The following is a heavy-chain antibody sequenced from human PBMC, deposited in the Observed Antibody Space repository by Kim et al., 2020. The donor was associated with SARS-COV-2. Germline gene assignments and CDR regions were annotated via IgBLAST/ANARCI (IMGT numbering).Heavy chain of an antibody. J-gene: IGHJ4*02. CDR2: ISGSGGST. CDR1: GFTFSSYA. CDR3: STPYCSGGSCYGYYFDY. V-gene: IGHV3-23*01. D-gene: IGHD2-15*01. Sequence: GGSLRLSCAASGFTFSSYAMSWVRQAPGKGLEWVSAISGSGGSTYYADSVKGRFTISRDNSKNTLYLQMNSLRAEDTAVYYCSTPYCSGGSCYGYYFDYWGQGALVTVSS.